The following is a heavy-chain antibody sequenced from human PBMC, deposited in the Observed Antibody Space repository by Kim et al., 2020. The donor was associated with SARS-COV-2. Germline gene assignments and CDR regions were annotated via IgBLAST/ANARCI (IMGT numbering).Heavy chain of an antibody. V-gene: IGHV1-18*01. CDR2: ISAYNGNT. CDR1: GYTFTSYG. CDR3: ARFASLGAAVPPTQLVRGGSDY. D-gene: IGHD6-13*01. J-gene: IGHJ4*02. Sequence: ASVKVSCKASGYTFTSYGISWVRQAPGQGLEWMGWISAYNGNTNYAQKLQGRVTMTTDTSTSTAYMELRSLRSDDTAVYYCARFASLGAAVPPTQLVRGGSDYWGQGTLVTVSS.